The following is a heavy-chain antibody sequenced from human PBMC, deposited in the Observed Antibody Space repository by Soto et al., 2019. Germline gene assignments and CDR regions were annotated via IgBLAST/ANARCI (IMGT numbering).Heavy chain of an antibody. Sequence: GGSLRLSCAASGFTFSSYSMNWVRQAPGKGLEWVSSISSSSSYIYYADSVKGRFTISRDNAKNSLYLQMNSLRAEDTAVYYCARDITIFGVVPDAFDIWGQGTMVTVSS. CDR1: GFTFSSYS. V-gene: IGHV3-21*01. CDR2: ISSSSSYI. D-gene: IGHD3-3*01. CDR3: ARDITIFGVVPDAFDI. J-gene: IGHJ3*02.